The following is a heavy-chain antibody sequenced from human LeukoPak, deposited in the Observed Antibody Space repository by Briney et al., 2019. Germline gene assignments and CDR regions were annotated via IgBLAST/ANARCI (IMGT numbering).Heavy chain of an antibody. CDR3: ARNSGWYGTYFDY. J-gene: IGHJ4*02. V-gene: IGHV4-59*01. D-gene: IGHD6-19*01. Sequence: SETLSLTCTVSGGSISSYYWSWIRQPPGKGLEWIGYTYYSGSTNYNPSLKSRVTISVDTSKNQFSLKLSSVTAADTAVYYCARNSGWYGTYFDYWGQGTLVTVSS. CDR2: TYYSGST. CDR1: GGSISSYY.